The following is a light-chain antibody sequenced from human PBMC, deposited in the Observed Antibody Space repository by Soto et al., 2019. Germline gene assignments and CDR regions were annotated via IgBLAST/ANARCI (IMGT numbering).Light chain of an antibody. CDR1: QSVSSSY. J-gene: IGKJ3*01. V-gene: IGKV3-20*01. CDR3: QQYGSPST. Sequence: EIVLTQSPGTLSLSPGERATLSCRASQSVSSSYLAWYQQKPGQAPRLLIYGASSRATGIPGRFSGSGSGTDFTLTISRLEPEDFAVYYCQQYGSPSTFGPGTKVDIK. CDR2: GAS.